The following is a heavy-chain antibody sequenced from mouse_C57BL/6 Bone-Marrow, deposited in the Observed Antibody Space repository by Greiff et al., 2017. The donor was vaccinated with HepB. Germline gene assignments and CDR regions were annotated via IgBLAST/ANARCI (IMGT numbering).Heavy chain of an antibody. Sequence: VQLQQSGAELVKPGASVKLSCTASGFNIKDYYMHWVKQRTEQGLEWIGRIDPEDGETKYAPKFKGKATITADTSSNTAYLQLSSLTSEDTAVYYCARGINFRYYYVSSYDAMDYWGQGTSVTVSS. CDR2: IDPEDGET. J-gene: IGHJ4*01. V-gene: IGHV14-2*01. CDR1: GFNIKDYY. D-gene: IGHD1-1*01. CDR3: ARGINFRYYYVSSYDAMDY.